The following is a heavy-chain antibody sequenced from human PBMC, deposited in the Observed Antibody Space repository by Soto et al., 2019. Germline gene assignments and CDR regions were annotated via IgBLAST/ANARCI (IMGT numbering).Heavy chain of an antibody. CDR3: ARESYMHY. J-gene: IGHJ4*02. CDR1: GFTVGTNF. Sequence: GGSLRLSCAASGFTVGTNFMNWVRQAPGRGLEWVSVIYPGGGTYYADSVKGRFAVSRDTSKNTLYLQMNSLRVEDTAVYYCARESYMHYWGQGTQVTVSS. CDR2: IYPGGGT. D-gene: IGHD2-2*01. V-gene: IGHV3-66*01.